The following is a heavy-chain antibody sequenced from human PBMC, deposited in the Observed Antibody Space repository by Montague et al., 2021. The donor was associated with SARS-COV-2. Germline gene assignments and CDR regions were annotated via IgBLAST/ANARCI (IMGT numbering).Heavy chain of an antibody. CDR3: AARADYYYGMDV. V-gene: IGHV3-66*01. CDR1: GFTISSNN. Sequence: SLRLSCAASGFTISSNNMSWVRQAPGKGLEWVSVIYSGGSTQYVDSVKGRFTISRDKSNYTLYLQMNSLRAEDTAVYYCAARADYYYGMDVWGQGTSVTVSS. J-gene: IGHJ6*02. CDR2: IYSGGST.